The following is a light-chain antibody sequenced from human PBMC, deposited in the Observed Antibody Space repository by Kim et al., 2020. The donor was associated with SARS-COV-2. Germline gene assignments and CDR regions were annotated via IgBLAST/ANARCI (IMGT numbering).Light chain of an antibody. CDR2: GAA. V-gene: IGKV3-20*01. Sequence: EIVLTQSPGTLSLSPGERATLSCRASQSSSSSYLAWYQQNPGEAPRLLIYGAASRATGIPDRCSGSGSGTDFTLIISRLVPEDYAVYYCQQYGSSPRAFGQGTKVEIK. CDR1: QSSSSSY. CDR3: QQYGSSPRA. J-gene: IGKJ1*01.